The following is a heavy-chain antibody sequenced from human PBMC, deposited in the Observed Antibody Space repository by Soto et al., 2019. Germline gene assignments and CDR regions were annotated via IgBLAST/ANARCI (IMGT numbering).Heavy chain of an antibody. CDR2: SNRDGSDT. Sequence: AGSLRLSWAASGFTFGGYWMHWVRQAPGKGLEWVSRSNRDGSDTNYADSVKGRFTISRDNSKNTLYLQMNSLRAEDTAVYYCAKGESSVSARDFDPWGQGTLVTVSS. V-gene: IGHV3-74*01. D-gene: IGHD3-22*01. CDR3: AKGESSVSARDFDP. J-gene: IGHJ5*02. CDR1: GFTFGGYW.